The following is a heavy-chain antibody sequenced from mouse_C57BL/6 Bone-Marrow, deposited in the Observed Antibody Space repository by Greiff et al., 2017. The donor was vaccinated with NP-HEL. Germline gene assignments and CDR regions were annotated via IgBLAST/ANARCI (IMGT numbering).Heavy chain of an antibody. V-gene: IGHV1-59*01. CDR2: IDPSDSYT. D-gene: IGHD1-1*01. CDR3: ASYSSY. CDR1: GYTFTSYW. J-gene: IGHJ3*01. Sequence: QVQLQQPGAELVRPGTSVKLSCKASGYTFTSYWMHWVKQRPGQGLAWIGEIDPSDSYTNYNQKFKGKATLTVDTSSSTAYMQLSSLTSEDAAVYYCASYSSYWGQGTLVTVSA.